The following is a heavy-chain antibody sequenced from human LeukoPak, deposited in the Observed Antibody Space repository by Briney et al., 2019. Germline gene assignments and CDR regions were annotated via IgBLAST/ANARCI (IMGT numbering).Heavy chain of an antibody. CDR3: ATDRNSGKYYDY. CDR2: TWYDGSNK. J-gene: IGHJ4*02. CDR1: GHTFRNYG. D-gene: IGHD1-26*01. V-gene: IGHV3-33*01. Sequence: GGSLRLSCAASGHTFRNYGMHWVRQAPGKGLEWVAVTWYDGSNKYYADSVKGRFTISRDNSKDTLYLQMNSLRAEDTAVYYCATDRNSGKYYDYWGQGTLVTVSP.